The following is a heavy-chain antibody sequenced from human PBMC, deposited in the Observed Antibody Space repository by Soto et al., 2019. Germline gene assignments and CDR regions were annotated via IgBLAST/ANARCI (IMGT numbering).Heavy chain of an antibody. CDR1: GCIFTNYS. CDR3: VRQGSGYFAL. D-gene: IGHD5-12*01. CDR2: IGVRGNSA. J-gene: IGHJ3*01. V-gene: IGHV3-23*01. Sequence: PVVSLILSCSASGCIFTNYSMNWFRQAPGKGLEWVSVIGVRGNSAYYADSFQGRFTISRDNSKNTLSLQMSSLKADDTAIYYCVRQGSGYFALWGRGPMV.